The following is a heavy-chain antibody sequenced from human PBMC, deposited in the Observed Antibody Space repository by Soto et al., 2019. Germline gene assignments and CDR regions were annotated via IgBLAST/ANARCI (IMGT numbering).Heavy chain of an antibody. CDR2: IYPRDSDT. CDR3: ARGIVVVNVTNAFDI. D-gene: IGHD2-21*01. V-gene: IGHV5-51*01. Sequence: ESLKISWKGSGYSFTRYWIGWVRQMPGHGLEWMGIIYPRDSDTRYSPSFQGQVTISVDKSITTAYLQWSSLKASDTAMYYCARGIVVVNVTNAFDIWGQGTMVTVSS. CDR1: GYSFTRYW. J-gene: IGHJ3*02.